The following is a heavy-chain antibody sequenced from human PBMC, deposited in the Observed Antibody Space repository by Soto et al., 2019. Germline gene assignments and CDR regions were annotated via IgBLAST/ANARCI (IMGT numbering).Heavy chain of an antibody. V-gene: IGHV4-31*03. CDR3: ARVRGYSGYAMDV. CDR2: IYYSGST. CDR1: GGSISSGGYY. Sequence: ASETLSLTCTVSGGSISSGGYYWSWIRQHPGKGLEWIGYIYYSGSTYYNPSLKSRVTISVDTSKSQFSLKLSSVTAADTAVYYCARVRGYSGYAMDVWGQGTTVTVSS. J-gene: IGHJ6*02. D-gene: IGHD5-12*01.